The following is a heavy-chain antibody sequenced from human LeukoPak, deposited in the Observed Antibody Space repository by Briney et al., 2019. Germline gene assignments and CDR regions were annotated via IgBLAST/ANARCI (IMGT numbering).Heavy chain of an antibody. CDR3: ARERGCSSTSCYFDY. D-gene: IGHD2-2*01. CDR1: GGSISSGGYC. J-gene: IGHJ4*02. CDR2: IYYSGST. Sequence: PSQTLSLTCTVSGGSISSGGYCWSWIRQHPGKGLEWIGYIYYSGSTYYNPSLKSRVTISVDTSKNQFSLKLSSVTAADTAVYYCARERGCSSTSCYFDYWGQGTLVTVSS. V-gene: IGHV4-31*03.